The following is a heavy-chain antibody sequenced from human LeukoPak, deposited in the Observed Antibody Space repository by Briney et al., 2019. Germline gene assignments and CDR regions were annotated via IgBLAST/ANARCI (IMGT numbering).Heavy chain of an antibody. CDR1: GGTISSSSYY. V-gene: IGHV4-39*07. CDR3: GGSGWSGGPFDI. J-gene: IGHJ4*02. Sequence: SETLSLTCTVSGGTISSSSYYWGWIRQPPGKGLEWIGSMYYSGSAYYNSSLKSRVTISDDTSNIQFSLKLTSVTAADTAVYYCGGSGWSGGPFDIWGQGTLVTVSS. D-gene: IGHD6-19*01. CDR2: MYYSGSA.